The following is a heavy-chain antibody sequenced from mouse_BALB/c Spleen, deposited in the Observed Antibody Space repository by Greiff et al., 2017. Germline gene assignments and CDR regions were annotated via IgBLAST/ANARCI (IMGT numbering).Heavy chain of an antibody. CDR2: ISSGGSYT. V-gene: IGHV5-6*01. Sequence: EVKLMESGGDLVKPGGSLKLSCAASGFTFSSYGMSWVRQTPDKRLEWVATISSGGSYTYYPDSVKGRFTISRDNAKNTLYLQMSSLKSEDTAMYYCARHDWDVGLHWYFDVWGAGTTVTVSS. J-gene: IGHJ1*01. CDR1: GFTFSSYG. CDR3: ARHDWDVGLHWYFDV. D-gene: IGHD4-1*01.